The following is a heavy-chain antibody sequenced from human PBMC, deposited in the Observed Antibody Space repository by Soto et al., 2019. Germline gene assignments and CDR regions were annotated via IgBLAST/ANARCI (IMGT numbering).Heavy chain of an antibody. CDR3: ARDFFDSSDYTTNWFDP. Sequence: SETLSLTCSVSGNSISNSRFYSAWIRQPPGEGLEWIGSIYHTGNAYYNPSLKSRVTISVDTSKNQFSLKLTSVTAADAALYYCARDFFDSSDYTTNWFDPWGQGTLVTVSS. CDR1: GNSISNSRFY. J-gene: IGHJ5*02. V-gene: IGHV4-39*01. D-gene: IGHD3-22*01. CDR2: IYHTGNA.